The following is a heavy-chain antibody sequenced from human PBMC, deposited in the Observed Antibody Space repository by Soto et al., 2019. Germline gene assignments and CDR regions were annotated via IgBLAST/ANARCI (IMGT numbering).Heavy chain of an antibody. D-gene: IGHD5-18*01. V-gene: IGHV1-69*12. CDR2: IIPMFGTA. Sequence: QVQLVQSGAEVKKPESSVKVSCKAPGGTFSTYAISWVRQAPGQGLEWMGGIIPMFGTAHYAQRFQDRVTITADESTNTVSMELSSLRSEDTAVYFCASGIQLWLRRINNGYSGWGQGTLVTVSS. J-gene: IGHJ4*02. CDR3: ASGIQLWLRRINNGYSG. CDR1: GGTFSTYA.